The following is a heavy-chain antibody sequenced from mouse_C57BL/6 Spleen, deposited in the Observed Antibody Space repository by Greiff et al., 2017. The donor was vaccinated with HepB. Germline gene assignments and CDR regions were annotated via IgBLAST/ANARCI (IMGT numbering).Heavy chain of an antibody. CDR2: ISSGSSTI. J-gene: IGHJ4*01. Sequence: EVQRVESGGGLVKPGGSLKLSCAASGFTFSDYGMHWVRQAPEKGLEWVAYISSGSSTIYYADTVKGLVTVTRDNAKNTLFLQMTSLRSDDTAMYYCARPCYRIPYYAMDYWGQGTSVTVSS. V-gene: IGHV5-17*01. CDR1: GFTFSDYG. CDR3: ARPCYRIPYYAMDY.